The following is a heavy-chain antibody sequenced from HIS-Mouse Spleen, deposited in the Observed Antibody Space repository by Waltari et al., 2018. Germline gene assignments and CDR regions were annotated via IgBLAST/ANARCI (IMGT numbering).Heavy chain of an antibody. Sequence: EVQLVESGGGLVQPGGSLRLSCAASGFTFSSYWMSWVRQAPGKGLEGVDKQKQDGSEKYYVDSGKGRFTISRDNAKNSLYLQMNSLRAEDTAVYYCARERRGPGWFDPWGQGTLVTVSS. CDR2: QKQDGSEK. J-gene: IGHJ5*02. V-gene: IGHV3-7*01. CDR1: GFTFSSYW. CDR3: ARERRGPGWFDP. D-gene: IGHD5-12*01.